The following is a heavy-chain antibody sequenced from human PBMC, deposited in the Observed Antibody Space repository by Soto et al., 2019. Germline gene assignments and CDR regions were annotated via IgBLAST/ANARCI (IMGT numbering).Heavy chain of an antibody. J-gene: IGHJ4*02. V-gene: IGHV3-23*01. D-gene: IGHD1-1*01. CDR3: AKDNSRVRDGY. CDR1: GFTFSSYA. CDR2: ISGSGGST. Sequence: EVQLLESGGGLVQPGGSLRRSCAASGFTFSSYAMSWVRQAPGKGLEWVSAISGSGGSTYYADPVKDRFTISRDNCNNTLNLQMNSLRAEDTAVYYWAKDNSRVRDGYWGQGTLVTVSS.